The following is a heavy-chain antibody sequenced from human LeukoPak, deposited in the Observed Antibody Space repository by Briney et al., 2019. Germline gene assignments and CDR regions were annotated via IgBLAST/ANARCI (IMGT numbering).Heavy chain of an antibody. Sequence: SETLSLTCAVYGGSFSGYYWSWIRQPPGKGLEWIGEINHSGSTNYNPSLKSRVTISVDTSKNQFSLKLSSVTAADTAVYYCARGARTPSGYGSRTAGRTNWFDPWGQGTLVTVSS. V-gene: IGHV4-34*01. D-gene: IGHD5-12*01. CDR3: ARGARTPSGYGSRTAGRTNWFDP. CDR1: GGSFSGYY. CDR2: INHSGST. J-gene: IGHJ5*02.